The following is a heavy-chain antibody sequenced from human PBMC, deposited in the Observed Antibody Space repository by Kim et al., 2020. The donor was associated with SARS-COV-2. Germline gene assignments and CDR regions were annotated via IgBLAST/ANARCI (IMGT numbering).Heavy chain of an antibody. J-gene: IGHJ4*02. D-gene: IGHD6-19*01. CDR1: GFAFGAYA. CDR3: AKDHPSAGWPTFDS. Sequence: GGSLRLSCRASGFAFGAYAMTWVRQAPGKGLEWVASVNNGNNPYYANSVKRRFTVSRDNAESTPYLQMNGLRVEDTALYYSAKDHPSAGWPTFDSWGQG. V-gene: IGHV3-23*05. CDR2: VNNGNNP.